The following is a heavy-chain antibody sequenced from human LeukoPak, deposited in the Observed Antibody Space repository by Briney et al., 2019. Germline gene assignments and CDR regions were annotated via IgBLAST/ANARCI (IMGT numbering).Heavy chain of an antibody. Sequence: SETLSLTCTVSGGSISSGGYYWSWIRQPPGKGLEWIGYIYHSGSTYYNPSLKSRVTISVDRSKNQFSLKLSSVTAADTAVYYCAGSGGYYDSSGLDYWGQGTLVTVSS. D-gene: IGHD3-22*01. CDR1: GGSISSGGYY. CDR3: AGSGGYYDSSGLDY. J-gene: IGHJ4*02. V-gene: IGHV4-30-2*01. CDR2: IYHSGST.